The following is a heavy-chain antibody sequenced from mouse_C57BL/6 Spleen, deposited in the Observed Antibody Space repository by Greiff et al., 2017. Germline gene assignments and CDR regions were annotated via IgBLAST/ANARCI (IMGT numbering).Heavy chain of an antibody. CDR1: GYSFTSYY. J-gene: IGHJ2*01. CDR2: IYPGNGTT. CDR3: ASRYYYGKYFDY. D-gene: IGHD1-1*01. Sequence: QVQLQQSGPELVKPGASVKISCKASGYSFTSYYIPWVKQRPGQGLEWIGCIYPGNGTTKYNEKFKGKATLTADTSSSTAYMQLSSLTSEDSAVYYCASRYYYGKYFDYWGQGTTLTVSS. V-gene: IGHV1-66*01.